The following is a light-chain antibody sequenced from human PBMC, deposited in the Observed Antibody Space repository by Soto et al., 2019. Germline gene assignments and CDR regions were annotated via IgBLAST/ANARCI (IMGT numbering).Light chain of an antibody. J-gene: IGKJ3*01. CDR1: QSISNY. CDR3: QQSYTTPGFN. V-gene: IGKV1-39*01. CDR2: AAS. Sequence: DIQLTQSPSSLSASVGDRVSITCRATQSISNYLNWYQQKPGKAPRLLIYAASSLQSGVPSRFSGSGSGTDFTLTINSLQPEDFATYYCQQSYTTPGFNFGPVTKVDIK.